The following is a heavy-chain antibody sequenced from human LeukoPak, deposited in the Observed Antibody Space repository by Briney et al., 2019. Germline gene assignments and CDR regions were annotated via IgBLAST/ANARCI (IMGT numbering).Heavy chain of an antibody. D-gene: IGHD5-18*01. Sequence: SETLSLTCTVSGGSVNSGAYYWSWIRQRPGKGLEWIGYIFFSGSADYNPSLKSRVTISADTSKNQFSLRLSSVTAADTAVYYCATIKRGSIFGYFDFWGQGIKVTVSS. CDR1: GGSVNSGAYY. V-gene: IGHV4-61*08. CDR2: IFFSGSA. J-gene: IGHJ4*02. CDR3: ATIKRGSIFGYFDF.